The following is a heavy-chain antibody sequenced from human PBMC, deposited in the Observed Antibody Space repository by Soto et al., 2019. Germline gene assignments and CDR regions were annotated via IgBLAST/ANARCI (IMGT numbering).Heavy chain of an antibody. J-gene: IGHJ4*02. D-gene: IGHD3-10*01. CDR2: IHYDGGDR. CDR3: ARGWEVGGPIKTDFDH. Sequence: QVQLVESGGGVVQPGGSLRLSCIASGFTFRNYGMQWVRQAPGQGLQWVAVIHYDGGDRGYADSVKGRFTISRDNSKNTLSLQIDSLRADDTAVYYCARGWEVGGPIKTDFDHWCQGTLVAVSS. V-gene: IGHV3-33*01. CDR1: GFTFRNYG.